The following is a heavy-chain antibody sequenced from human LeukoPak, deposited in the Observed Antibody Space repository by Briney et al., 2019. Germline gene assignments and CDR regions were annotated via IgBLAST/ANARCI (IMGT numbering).Heavy chain of an antibody. D-gene: IGHD4-17*01. CDR2: IYYRGST. J-gene: IGHJ4*02. V-gene: IGHV4-39*01. CDR1: GGSISSSSYY. CDR3: ARRYYGHFDD. Sequence: SETLSLTCTVSGGSISSSSYYRGWIRQPPGTGLEWIGSIYYRGSTYYNPSLKSQVTISVDTSKNQFSLKLSSVTAADTAVYYCARRYYGHFDDWGQGTLVTVSS.